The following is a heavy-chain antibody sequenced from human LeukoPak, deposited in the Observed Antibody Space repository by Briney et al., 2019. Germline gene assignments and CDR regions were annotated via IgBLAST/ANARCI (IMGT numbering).Heavy chain of an antibody. CDR3: ASYYASGVSAYNYYGMDV. CDR2: MSHNRGT. V-gene: IGHV4-38-2*01. CDR1: GHSIGTGYY. D-gene: IGHD3-10*01. Sequence: SETLSLTCAVSGHSIGTGYYWGWIRQPPGKGLEWIGSMSHNRGTYYNPSLKSRVTISMDTSKNQISLRLTSVTAADTAVYYCASYYASGVSAYNYYGMDVWGKGTTVTVFS. J-gene: IGHJ6*04.